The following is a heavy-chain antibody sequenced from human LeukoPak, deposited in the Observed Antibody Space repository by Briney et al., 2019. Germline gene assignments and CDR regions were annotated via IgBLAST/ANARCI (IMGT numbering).Heavy chain of an antibody. CDR2: ISSSGSTI. CDR3: AKDRDWNAHYFDY. V-gene: IGHV3-11*01. D-gene: IGHD1-1*01. CDR1: GFTFSDYY. J-gene: IGHJ4*02. Sequence: GGSLRLSCAASGFTFSDYYMSWIRQAPGTGLEWVSYISSSGSTIYYADSVKGRFTISRDNSKNTLYLQMNSLRAEDTAVYYCAKDRDWNAHYFDYWGQGTLVTVSS.